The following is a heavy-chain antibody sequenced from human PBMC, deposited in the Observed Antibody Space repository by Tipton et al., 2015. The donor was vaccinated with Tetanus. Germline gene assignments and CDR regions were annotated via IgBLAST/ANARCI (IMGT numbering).Heavy chain of an antibody. Sequence: LRLSCTVSGGSISTGGYYWSWIRQHPGKGLEWIGDIYNSGSTYYNPSLKSRVTISVDTSENHFSLKLNSVTAADTAVYFCAGDQARGARGWNYFDYWGQGIQVTVSS. CDR3: AGDQARGARGWNYFDY. CDR2: IYNSGST. CDR1: GGSISTGGYY. V-gene: IGHV4-31*03. J-gene: IGHJ4*02. D-gene: IGHD1-26*01.